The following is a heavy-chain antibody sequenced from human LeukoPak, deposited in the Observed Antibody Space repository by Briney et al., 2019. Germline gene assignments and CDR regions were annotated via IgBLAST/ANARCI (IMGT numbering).Heavy chain of an antibody. CDR3: ARVNWNDVGSFDY. CDR1: GFTFSNYI. V-gene: IGHV3-48*02. J-gene: IGHJ4*02. CDR2: ISSSSSPI. Sequence: PGGSLRRSCAASGFTFSNYIMNWVRQAPGKGLEWLSYISSSSSPIYYADSVKGRFTISRDNAKNSLYLQMNSLRDEDTGVYYCARVNWNDVGSFDYWGQGTLVTVSS. D-gene: IGHD1-20*01.